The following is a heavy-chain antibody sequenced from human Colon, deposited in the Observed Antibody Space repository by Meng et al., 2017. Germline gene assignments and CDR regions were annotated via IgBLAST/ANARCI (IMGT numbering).Heavy chain of an antibody. D-gene: IGHD3-10*01. CDR2: IYDNGYT. V-gene: IGHV4-30-2*06. CDR3: ARGYRGGTYFAY. Sequence: QLQLQESGSRLVKPSQTLSLTSAVSGDSVTTTLSSWSWIRQSPGKGLEWIGNIYDNGYTYYSPSLRSRVTISVDRSNNQFSLNLNSVTAADTAVYFCARGYRGGTYFAYWGQGILVTVSS. CDR1: GDSVTTTLSS. J-gene: IGHJ4*02.